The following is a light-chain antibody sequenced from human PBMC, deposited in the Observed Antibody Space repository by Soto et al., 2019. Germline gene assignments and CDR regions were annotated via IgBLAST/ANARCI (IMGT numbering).Light chain of an antibody. CDR2: AAS. V-gene: IGKV1-39*01. CDR1: QSISSY. J-gene: IGKJ1*01. CDR3: QQSYSRVT. Sequence: DIQMTQSPSSLSASVGDRVTITCRASQSISSYVSWYQQKPGKAPKLLIYAASRLQSGVHSRFSGSRSGTDFTLTISSLQPEDFATYYCQQSYSRVTFGQGTKVDIK.